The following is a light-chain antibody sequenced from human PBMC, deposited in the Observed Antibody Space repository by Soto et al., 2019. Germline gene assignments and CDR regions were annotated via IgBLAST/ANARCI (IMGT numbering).Light chain of an antibody. J-gene: IGLJ1*01. CDR3: CSYAGSFIFV. Sequence: QSVLTQPRSVSGYPGQAVTISCSGTSSDIGNYNYVSWYQQYPGKAPKLIIYDVSKRPSGIPDRFFGSKFGNTASLTISGLQAEDDADYYCCSYAGSFIFVFGTGTKVTVL. CDR2: DVS. V-gene: IGLV2-11*01. CDR1: SSDIGNYNY.